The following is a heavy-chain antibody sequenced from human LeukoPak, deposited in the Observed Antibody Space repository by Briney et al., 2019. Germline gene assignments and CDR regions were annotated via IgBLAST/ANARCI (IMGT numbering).Heavy chain of an antibody. CDR3: AKALAVYCDSTSCQHYFDY. CDR1: GFTFSSYW. D-gene: IGHD2-2*01. V-gene: IGHV3-74*01. Sequence: GGSLRLSCAASGFTFSSYWMHWVRQAPGKGLVWVSRINSDGSSTSYADSVKGRFTISRDNSKNTLSLQMNSLSAEDTAIYYCAKALAVYCDSTSCQHYFDYWGQGTLVTVSS. CDR2: INSDGSST. J-gene: IGHJ4*02.